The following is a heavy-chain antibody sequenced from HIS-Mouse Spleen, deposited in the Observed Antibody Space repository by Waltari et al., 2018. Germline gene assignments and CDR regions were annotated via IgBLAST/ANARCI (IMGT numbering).Heavy chain of an antibody. Sequence: QVQLQESGPGLVKPSETLSLTCTVSGGSISSYYWSWIRQPPGKGLEWIGYIYYSGSTNYNPSLKSRVTISVDTSKNQFSLKLSSVTAADTAVYYCARHEGATNWFDPWGQGTLVTVSS. CDR2: IYYSGST. J-gene: IGHJ5*02. CDR3: ARHEGATNWFDP. V-gene: IGHV4-59*08. D-gene: IGHD1-26*01. CDR1: GGSISSYY.